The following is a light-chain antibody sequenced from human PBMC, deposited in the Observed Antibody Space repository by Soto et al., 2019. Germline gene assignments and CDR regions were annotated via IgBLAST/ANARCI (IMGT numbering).Light chain of an antibody. CDR3: NSYAGSNNVI. CDR1: SSDIGAYNS. CDR2: EVS. Sequence: QSALTQPPYASGSPGQSVTISCTGTSSDIGAYNSVSWYQLHPGKAPKLMIYEVSKRPSGVPDRFSGSKSGNTASLTVSGLQAEDEADYYCNSYAGSNNVIFGGGTKLTVL. J-gene: IGLJ2*01. V-gene: IGLV2-8*01.